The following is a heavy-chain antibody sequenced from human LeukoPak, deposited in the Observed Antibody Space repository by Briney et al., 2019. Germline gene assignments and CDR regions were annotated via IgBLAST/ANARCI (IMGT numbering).Heavy chain of an antibody. CDR2: ISSSSSYI. CDR1: GFTFSSYS. V-gene: IGHV3-21*01. D-gene: IGHD4-17*01. J-gene: IGHJ6*02. Sequence: PGGSLRLSCAASGFTFSSYSMNWVRQAPGKGLEWVSSISSSSSYIYYADSVKGRFTISRDNAKNSLYLQMNSLRAEDTAVYYCARAPPLRYGDYSRARGYYYGMDVWGQGTTVTVSS. CDR3: ARAPPLRYGDYSRARGYYYGMDV.